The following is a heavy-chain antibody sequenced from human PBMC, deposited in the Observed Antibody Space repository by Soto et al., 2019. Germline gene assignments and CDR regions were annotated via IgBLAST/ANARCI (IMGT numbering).Heavy chain of an antibody. Sequence: SETLSLTCTVSGGSISSTSYYWGWIRQPPGKGLEWIGSIYYSGSTYYNPSLKSRVTISVDTSKNQFSLKLSSVTAADTAVYYCARRRNYYDSSGYYFYYFDYWGQGTLVNVSS. J-gene: IGHJ4*01. D-gene: IGHD3-22*01. CDR3: ARRRNYYDSSGYYFYYFDY. CDR1: GGSISSTSYY. V-gene: IGHV4-39*01. CDR2: IYYSGST.